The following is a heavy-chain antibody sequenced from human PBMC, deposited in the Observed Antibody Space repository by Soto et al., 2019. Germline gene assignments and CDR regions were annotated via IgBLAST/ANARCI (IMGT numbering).Heavy chain of an antibody. D-gene: IGHD6-13*01. Sequence: ASVKVSCKASGGTFSSYAISWVRQAPGQGLEWMGGIIPIFGTANYAQKFQGRVTITADESTSTAYMELSSLRSEDTAVYYCARGDEQQLLRYYYYGMDVWGQGTTVTVSS. CDR3: ARGDEQQLLRYYYYGMDV. CDR1: GGTFSSYA. J-gene: IGHJ6*02. V-gene: IGHV1-69*13. CDR2: IIPIFGTA.